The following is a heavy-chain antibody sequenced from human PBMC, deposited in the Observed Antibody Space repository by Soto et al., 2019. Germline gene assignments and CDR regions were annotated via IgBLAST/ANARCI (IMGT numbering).Heavy chain of an antibody. CDR2: IIPIFRTA. CDR1: GGTFSSYA. J-gene: IGHJ6*02. CDR3: ASADFEPYYFYCDMDV. Sequence: SMKVSCKASGGTFSSYAISWVRQAPGQGIEWMVGIIPIFRTANYAQKFQGRVKITADESTSTVYMALSSLRSADTAVYYCASADFEPYYFYCDMDVWGQGTTVTGS. V-gene: IGHV1-69*13.